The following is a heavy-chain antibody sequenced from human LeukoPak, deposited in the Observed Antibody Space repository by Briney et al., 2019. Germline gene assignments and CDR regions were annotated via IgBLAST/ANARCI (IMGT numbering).Heavy chain of an antibody. J-gene: IGHJ5*02. CDR1: GYTFTGYY. CDR2: INPNSGNT. V-gene: IGHV1-8*03. D-gene: IGHD3-16*02. CDR3: ARVRGSYRRNWFDP. Sequence: ASVTVSCKASGYTFTGYYMHWVRQAPGQGLEWMGWINPNSGNTGYAQKFQGRVTITRNTSISTAHMELSSLRSEDTAVYYCARVRGSYRRNWFDPWGQGTLVTVSS.